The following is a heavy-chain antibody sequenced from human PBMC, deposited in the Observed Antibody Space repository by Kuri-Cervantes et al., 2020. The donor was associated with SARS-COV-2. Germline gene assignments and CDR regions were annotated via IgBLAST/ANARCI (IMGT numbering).Heavy chain of an antibody. J-gene: IGHJ3*02. CDR3: ARILNSSGWPIDAFDI. Sequence: SQTLSLTCAVYGGSFSGYYWSWIRQPPGKGLEWIGEINHSGSTNYNPSLKSRVTISVDTSKNQFSLKLSSVTAADTAVYYCARILNSSGWPIDAFDIWGQGTMVTVSS. D-gene: IGHD6-19*01. CDR1: GGSFSGYY. V-gene: IGHV4-34*01. CDR2: INHSGST.